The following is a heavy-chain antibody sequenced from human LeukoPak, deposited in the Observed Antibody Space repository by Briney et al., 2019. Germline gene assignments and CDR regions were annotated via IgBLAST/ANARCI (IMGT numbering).Heavy chain of an antibody. CDR3: ARVPPSGIATYYFDY. CDR2: INHSGST. J-gene: IGHJ4*02. V-gene: IGHV4-34*01. D-gene: IGHD6-13*01. CDR1: GGSFSGYY. Sequence: SETLSLTCAVYGGSFSGYYWSWIRQPPGKGLEWIEEINHSGSTNYNPSLKSRVTISVDTSKNQFSLKLSSVTAADTAVYYCARVPPSGIATYYFDYWGQGTLVTVSS.